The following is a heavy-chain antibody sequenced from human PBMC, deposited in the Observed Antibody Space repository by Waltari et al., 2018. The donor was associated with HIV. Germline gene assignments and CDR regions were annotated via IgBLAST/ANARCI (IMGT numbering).Heavy chain of an antibody. D-gene: IGHD1-26*01. CDR1: GFTFSDHY. V-gene: IGHV3-72*01. J-gene: IGHJ6*02. CDR2: TRNKANSYTT. CDR3: ARGSGSYPGDYYYYGMDV. Sequence: EVQLVESGGGLVQPGGSLRLSCAASGFTFSDHYLEWVRPAPGKGREWVGRTRNKANSYTTEYAASVKGRFTISRDDSKNSLYLQMNSLKTEDTAVYYCARGSGSYPGDYYYYGMDVWGQGTTVTVSS.